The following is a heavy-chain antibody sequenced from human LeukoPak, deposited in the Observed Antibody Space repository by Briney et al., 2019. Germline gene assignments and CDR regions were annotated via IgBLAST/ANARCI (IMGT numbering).Heavy chain of an antibody. CDR1: GFSFSDYY. CDR3: ARANYGYPNPFDY. J-gene: IGHJ4*02. D-gene: IGHD4-17*01. V-gene: IGHV3-11*01. CDR2: ISGSGSTI. Sequence: GRSLRLSCAASGFSFSDYYMSWIRQAPGKGLEWVSYISGSGSTIYYADSVKGRFTISRDNAKNSLYLQMNSLRAEDTAVYYCARANYGYPNPFDYWGQGTLVTVSS.